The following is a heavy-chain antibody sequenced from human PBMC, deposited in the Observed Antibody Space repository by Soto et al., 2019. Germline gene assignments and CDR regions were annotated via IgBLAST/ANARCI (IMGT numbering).Heavy chain of an antibody. V-gene: IGHV3-11*05. Sequence: QVQLVESGGGLVKPGGSLRLSCAASGFTFSDYYMNWIRQAPGKGLEWVSSISSSSSYTNYADSVKGRFTISRDNGKSSLYLQMNSLRAEDTAMYYCARDSVYYGDYELNYFDYWGQGTLVTVSS. CDR2: ISSSSSYT. D-gene: IGHD4-17*01. CDR1: GFTFSDYY. CDR3: ARDSVYYGDYELNYFDY. J-gene: IGHJ4*02.